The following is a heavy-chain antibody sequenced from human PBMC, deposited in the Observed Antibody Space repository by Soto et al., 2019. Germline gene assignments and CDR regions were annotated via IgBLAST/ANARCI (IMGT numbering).Heavy chain of an antibody. CDR1: GGSIRSGDYY. CDR2: IYYSGST. D-gene: IGHD2-2*01. CDR3: ARVSSAALGVVVDY. J-gene: IGHJ4*02. Sequence: SETLSLTCTVSGGSIRSGDYYWSWIRQPPGKGLEWIGYIYYSGSTYYNPSLKSRVTISVDTSKNQFSLKLSSVTAADTAVYYCARVSSAALGVVVDYWGQGTLVTVSS. V-gene: IGHV4-30-4*01.